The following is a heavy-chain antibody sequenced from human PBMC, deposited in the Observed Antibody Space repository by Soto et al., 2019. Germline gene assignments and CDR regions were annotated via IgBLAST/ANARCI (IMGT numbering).Heavy chain of an antibody. CDR3: ARGGCSSTSCFSKYYFDY. D-gene: IGHD2-2*01. CDR1: GGSISSGGYY. Sequence: QAQLQESGPGLVKPSQTLSLTCTVSGGSISSGGYYWSWIRQHPGKGLEWIGYIYYSGSTYYNPSLKSRVTISVDTSKNQFSLKLSSVTAADTAVYYCARGGCSSTSCFSKYYFDYWGQGTLVTVSS. J-gene: IGHJ4*02. V-gene: IGHV4-31*03. CDR2: IYYSGST.